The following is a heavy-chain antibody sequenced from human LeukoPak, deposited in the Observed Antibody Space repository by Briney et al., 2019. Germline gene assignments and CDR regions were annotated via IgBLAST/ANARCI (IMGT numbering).Heavy chain of an antibody. D-gene: IGHD3-16*01. Sequence: GGSLRLSCAASGFTFDDYAMHWVRQAPGKGLEWVSGISWNSGSIGYADSVKGRFTISRDNAKNSLYLQMNSLRAEDTAVYYCARDLNDYVWGSYPDYWGQGTLVTVSS. CDR1: GFTFDDYA. CDR2: ISWNSGSI. V-gene: IGHV3-9*01. CDR3: ARDLNDYVWGSYPDY. J-gene: IGHJ4*02.